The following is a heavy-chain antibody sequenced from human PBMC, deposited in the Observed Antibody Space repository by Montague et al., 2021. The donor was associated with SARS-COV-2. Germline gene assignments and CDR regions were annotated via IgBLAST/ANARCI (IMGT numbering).Heavy chain of an antibody. CDR1: GGSLSSGLFY. Sequence: SETLSLTCTVSGGSLSSGLFYWGWIRQPPGKGLEWIGSIHNGGTTTNNPSLKSRVTLSADSSKNQFSLRLDSMTAADTAVYYCARHLACCAGDCTPDYFDYWGLGTLVTVSS. CDR2: IHNGGTT. V-gene: IGHV4-39*01. J-gene: IGHJ4*02. D-gene: IGHD2-21*01. CDR3: ARHLACCAGDCTPDYFDY.